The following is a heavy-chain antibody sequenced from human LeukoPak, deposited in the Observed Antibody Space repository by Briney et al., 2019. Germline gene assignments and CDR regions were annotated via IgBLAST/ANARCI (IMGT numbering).Heavy chain of an antibody. CDR2: IWYDGSNK. CDR3: VRDEDYGSGSYTFDY. D-gene: IGHD3-10*01. V-gene: IGHV3-33*08. Sequence: GRSLRLSCAASGFTFSSYGMHWVRQAPGKGLEWVAVIWYDGSNKYYADSVKGRFTISRDNSKNTLYLQMNSLRAEDTAVYYCVRDEDYGSGSYTFDYWGQGTLVTVSS. J-gene: IGHJ4*02. CDR1: GFTFSSYG.